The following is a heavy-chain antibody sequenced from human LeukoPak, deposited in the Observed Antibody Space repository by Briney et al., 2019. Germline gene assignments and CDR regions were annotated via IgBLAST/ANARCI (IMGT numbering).Heavy chain of an antibody. J-gene: IGHJ4*02. CDR2: IYYSGRT. D-gene: IGHD6-25*01. CDR1: GGSISSNNYY. V-gene: IGHV4-39*07. CDR3: ARYSSDWGSLDY. Sequence: SETLSLTCSVSGGSISSNNYYWGWIRQPRGVGLEWIGTIYYSGRTNYNPSLKSRVPISVDTSKNHFSLRLSSVTAADTAVYYCARYSSDWGSLDYWGQGTVVTVSS.